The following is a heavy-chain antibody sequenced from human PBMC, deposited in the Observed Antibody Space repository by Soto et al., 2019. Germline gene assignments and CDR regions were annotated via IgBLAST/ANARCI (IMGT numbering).Heavy chain of an antibody. Sequence: GSLRLSCAASGFTFSSYGMHWVRQAPGKGLEWVAVISYDGSNKYYADSVKGRFTISRDNSKNTLYLQMNSLRAEDTAVYYCAKTEEYCSGGSCYFDYWGQGTLVTVSS. V-gene: IGHV3-30*18. CDR1: GFTFSSYG. J-gene: IGHJ4*02. CDR2: ISYDGSNK. CDR3: AKTEEYCSGGSCYFDY. D-gene: IGHD2-15*01.